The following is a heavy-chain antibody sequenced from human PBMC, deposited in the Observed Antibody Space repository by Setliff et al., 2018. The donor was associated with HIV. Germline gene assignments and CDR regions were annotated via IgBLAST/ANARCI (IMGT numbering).Heavy chain of an antibody. D-gene: IGHD3-22*01. CDR2: INPYSGNT. J-gene: IGHJ5*01. V-gene: IGHV1-8*01. Sequence: ASVKVSCKASGYTFTSYDINWVRQATGHGLEWMGWINPYSGNTGYAQKFQGRVTMTRETSTSTAYLELSNLRAEDTAVYYCVRGIYDSSGFWYPHRDSWGQGTLVTVSS. CDR3: VRGIYDSSGFWYPHRDS. CDR1: GYTFTSYD.